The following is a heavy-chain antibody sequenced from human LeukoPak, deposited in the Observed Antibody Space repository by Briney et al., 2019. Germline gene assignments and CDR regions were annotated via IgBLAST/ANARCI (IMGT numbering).Heavy chain of an antibody. J-gene: IGHJ4*02. CDR3: ARLYYDFWSGYYAGGGYYFDY. Sequence: SETLSLTCTVSGGSISSYYWSWIRQPPGKGLEWIGYIYYSGTTNYNPSLKRRVTISVDTSKNQFSLKLSSVTAADTAVYYCARLYYDFWSGYYAGGGYYFDYWGQGTLVTVSS. CDR1: GGSISSYY. V-gene: IGHV4-59*01. CDR2: IYYSGTT. D-gene: IGHD3-3*01.